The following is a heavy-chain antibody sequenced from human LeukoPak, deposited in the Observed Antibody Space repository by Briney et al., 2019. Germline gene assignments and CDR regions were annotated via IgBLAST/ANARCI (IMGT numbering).Heavy chain of an antibody. D-gene: IGHD3-22*01. CDR2: IYDSGST. Sequence: PSETLSLTCTVSGGSISSGGYYWSWIRQHSGRGLEWIGYIYDSGSTYYNPSLKSRVTISGDTSKNHFFLKLSSVTAADTAVYYCARVTMIVVVIDYWGQGTLVTVSS. CDR1: GGSISSGGYY. CDR3: ARVTMIVVVIDY. V-gene: IGHV4-31*03. J-gene: IGHJ4*02.